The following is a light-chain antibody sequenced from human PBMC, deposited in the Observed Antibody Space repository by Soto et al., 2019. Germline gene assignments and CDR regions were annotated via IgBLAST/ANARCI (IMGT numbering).Light chain of an antibody. CDR2: GAS. Sequence: EMVLTQSAGTLSLSPGERACLSCRASQSVSSSYLAWYQQKPGQAPRLLIYGASSRATGIPDRFSGSGSGTDFTLTISRLEPEDFAVYYCQQYGRSSTFGQGTKVDVK. J-gene: IGKJ1*01. CDR3: QQYGRSST. V-gene: IGKV3-20*01. CDR1: QSVSSSY.